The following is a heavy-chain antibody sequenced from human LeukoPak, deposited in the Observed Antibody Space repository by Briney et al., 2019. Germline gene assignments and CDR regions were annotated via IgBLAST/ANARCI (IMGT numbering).Heavy chain of an antibody. Sequence: SGGSLRLSCVTSGFTFGGYWMSWFRQAPGKGLEWVGNIQPDGSGAFYVDAMRGRFTISRDNAQNSLYLQINSLRAEDTAVYYCAREDDHNTNDCWGQGTLVTVSS. CDR1: GFTFGGYW. CDR2: IQPDGSGA. D-gene: IGHD5-24*01. CDR3: AREDDHNTNDC. J-gene: IGHJ4*02. V-gene: IGHV3-7*01.